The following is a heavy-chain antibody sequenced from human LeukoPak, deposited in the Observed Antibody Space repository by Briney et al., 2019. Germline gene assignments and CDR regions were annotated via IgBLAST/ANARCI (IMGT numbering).Heavy chain of an antibody. V-gene: IGHV3-53*01. J-gene: IGHJ4*02. Sequence: GGSLRLSCAASGYTVSSNYMSWVRQAPGKGLEWISVIYSGGSTYYADSLKGRFTISRDNSKNTLSLQMNSLRAEDTGVYFCSREVVGGVIDYWGQGTLVTVSS. CDR3: SREVVGGVIDY. CDR1: GYTVSSNY. CDR2: IYSGGST. D-gene: IGHD3-10*01.